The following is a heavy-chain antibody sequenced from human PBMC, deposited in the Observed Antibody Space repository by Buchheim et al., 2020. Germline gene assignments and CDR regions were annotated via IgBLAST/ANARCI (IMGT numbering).Heavy chain of an antibody. CDR2: IWHDGNNK. J-gene: IGHJ4*02. Sequence: QVQLVESGGGVVQPGRSLRLSCAASGFSFSNYGMHWVRQAPGKGLEWVAIIWHDGNNKYYADSVKGRFTISRDNSKNKMYLQMNSLRAEVTAVYYCAAGDPLDYWGQGSL. CDR3: AAGDPLDY. CDR1: GFSFSNYG. V-gene: IGHV3-33*01. D-gene: IGHD7-27*01.